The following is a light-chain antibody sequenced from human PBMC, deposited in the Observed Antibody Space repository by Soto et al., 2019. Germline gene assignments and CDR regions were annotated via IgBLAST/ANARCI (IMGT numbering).Light chain of an antibody. CDR2: VNR. CDR3: QSYDSSLSGSVV. Sequence: QSVLTQPPSVSGAPGQRVTISCTGSSSNIGAGYDVHWYQQLPGTAPKLLIYVNRNRPSGVPDRFSGSKSGTSASLAITGLQAEDEADYYCQSYDSSLSGSVVFGGGTKLTVL. CDR1: SSNIGAGYD. J-gene: IGLJ2*01. V-gene: IGLV1-40*01.